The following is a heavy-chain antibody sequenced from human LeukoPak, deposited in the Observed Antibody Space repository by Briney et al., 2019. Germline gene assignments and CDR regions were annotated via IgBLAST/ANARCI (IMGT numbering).Heavy chain of an antibody. Sequence: GRSLRLSCAASGFTFSSYWMRWVRQVPGKGLVWVARINPGGGSITYADSVKGRFTITRDNAKNTLYLQMDSLRAEDTGVYYCARSNQADDYWGQGTLVTVSS. D-gene: IGHD1-14*01. CDR3: ARSNQADDY. CDR1: GFTFSSYW. V-gene: IGHV3-74*01. CDR2: INPGGGSI. J-gene: IGHJ4*02.